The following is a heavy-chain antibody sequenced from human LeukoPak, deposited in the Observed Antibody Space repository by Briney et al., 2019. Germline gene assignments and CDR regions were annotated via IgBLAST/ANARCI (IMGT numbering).Heavy chain of an antibody. CDR1: GGSITFGSYY. J-gene: IGHJ4*02. CDR3: ARARVIPASFDD. D-gene: IGHD3-16*02. Sequence: TSETLSLTCTASGGSITFGSYYWTWIRQPAGKGLEWIVRIYTSGRTFYNPSLKSRVTISMDTSMNQFYLRLNSVTAADTAVYYCARARVIPASFDDWGQGALVTVSS. CDR2: IYTSGRT. V-gene: IGHV4-61*02.